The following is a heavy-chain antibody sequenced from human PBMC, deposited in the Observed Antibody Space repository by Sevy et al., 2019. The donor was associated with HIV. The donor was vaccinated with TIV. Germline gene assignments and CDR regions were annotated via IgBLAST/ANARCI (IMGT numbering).Heavy chain of an antibody. D-gene: IGHD2-2*01. CDR2: ISAYNGNT. V-gene: IGHV1-18*01. CDR1: GYTFTSYG. J-gene: IGHJ6*02. Sequence: ASVKVSCKASGYTFTSYGISWVRQAPGQGLEWMGWISAYNGNTNYAQKLQGRVTMTTDTSTSTAYMELRSLRSDDTAVYYCARDHLDCSSTSCYSDYYYYYGMDVWGQGTTVTVSS. CDR3: ARDHLDCSSTSCYSDYYYYYGMDV.